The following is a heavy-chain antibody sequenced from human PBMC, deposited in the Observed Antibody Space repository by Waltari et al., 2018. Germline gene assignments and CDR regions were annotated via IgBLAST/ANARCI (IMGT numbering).Heavy chain of an antibody. CDR2: IYYSGSP. Sequence: QLHLQESGPGLVKPSETLSLTCTVSGGSISSSCSYWGLMRQPPGKGLEGIGSIYYSGSPYYNPSLKSRVTISVDTSKNQFSLKLSSVTAADTAVYYCARVVVGYTIFGVVIMDGVDYWGQGTLVTVSS. CDR1: GGSISSSCSY. V-gene: IGHV4-39*07. J-gene: IGHJ4*02. D-gene: IGHD3-3*01. CDR3: ARVVVGYTIFGVVIMDGVDY.